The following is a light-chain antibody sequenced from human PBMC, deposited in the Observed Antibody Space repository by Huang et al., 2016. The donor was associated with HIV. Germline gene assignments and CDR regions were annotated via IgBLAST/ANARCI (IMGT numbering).Light chain of an antibody. V-gene: IGKV1-39*01. Sequence: DIQMTQSTSSLSASVGDRVTIPCRASQNVNNLLNWYQQRPGKAPKLLIFAASNLQRGVPSRFSASGSGTHFTLSISSLQPEDFATYYCQHITTFGQGTKVEIK. CDR2: AAS. CDR1: QNVNNL. CDR3: QHITT. J-gene: IGKJ1*01.